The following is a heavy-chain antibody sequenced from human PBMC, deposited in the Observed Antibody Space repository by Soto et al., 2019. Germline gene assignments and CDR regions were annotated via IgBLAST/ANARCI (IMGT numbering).Heavy chain of an antibody. V-gene: IGHV3-7*03. Sequence: GGSLRLSCAASGFTFSSYWMSWVRQAPGKGLEWVANIKQDGSEKYYVDSVKGRFTISRDNAKNSLYLQMNSLRAEDTAVYYCAREDTRSYGSGSYLNYYYYGMDVWGQGTTVTVSS. CDR3: AREDTRSYGSGSYLNYYYYGMDV. J-gene: IGHJ6*02. D-gene: IGHD3-10*01. CDR1: GFTFSSYW. CDR2: IKQDGSEK.